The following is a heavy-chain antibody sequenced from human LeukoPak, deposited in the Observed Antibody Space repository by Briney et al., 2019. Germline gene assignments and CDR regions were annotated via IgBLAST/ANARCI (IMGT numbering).Heavy chain of an antibody. CDR2: ISWNSGSI. J-gene: IGHJ5*02. CDR3: AKGIAYSSSWYRVGGFDP. D-gene: IGHD6-13*01. V-gene: IGHV3-9*03. CDR1: GFTFSSYG. Sequence: GGTLRLSCAASGFTFSSYGMSWVRQAPGKGLEWVSGISWNSGSIGYADSVKGRFTISRDNAKNSLYLQMNSLRAEDMALYYCAKGIAYSSSWYRVGGFDPWGQGTLVTVSS.